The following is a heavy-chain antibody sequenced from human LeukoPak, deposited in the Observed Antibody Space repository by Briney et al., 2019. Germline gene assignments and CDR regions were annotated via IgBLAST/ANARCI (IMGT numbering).Heavy chain of an antibody. CDR2: IYHSGST. J-gene: IGHJ3*02. D-gene: IGHD3-9*01. CDR3: ARMAWYYDVLTGHSNSSSFDI. Sequence: SQTLSLTCAVSGGSISSGGYSWSWIRQPPGKGLEWIGYIYHSGSTYYNPSLKSRVTISVDRSKNQFSLKLSSVTAADTAVYYCARMAWYYDVLTGHSNSSSFDIWGHGTMVTVSS. CDR1: GGSISSGGYS. V-gene: IGHV4-30-2*01.